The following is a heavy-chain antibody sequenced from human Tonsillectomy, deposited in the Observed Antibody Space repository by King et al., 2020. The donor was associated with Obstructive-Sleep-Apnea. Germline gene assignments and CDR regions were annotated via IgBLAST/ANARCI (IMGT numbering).Heavy chain of an antibody. CDR3: ARGEPGSIYNLDWFDP. D-gene: IGHD3-10*01. V-gene: IGHV4-30-4*01. CDR2: IYYSGST. CDR1: GGSISSGDYY. Sequence: QLQESGPGLVKPSQTLSLTCTVSGGSISSGDYYWSWIRQPPGKGLEWIGYIYYSGSTYYNPSLKSRVTISVDTSKNQFSLKLSSVTAADTAVYYCARGEPGSIYNLDWFDPWGQGTLVTVSS. J-gene: IGHJ5*02.